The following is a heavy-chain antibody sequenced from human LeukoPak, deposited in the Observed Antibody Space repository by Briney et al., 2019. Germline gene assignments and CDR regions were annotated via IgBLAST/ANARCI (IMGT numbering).Heavy chain of an antibody. CDR3: ASSGSYRFDY. J-gene: IGHJ4*02. Sequence: GGSLRLSRAASGFTSSSYSMNWVRQAPGKGLEWVSHITASGTAMFYADSVKGRFTISRDNAKNSLYLQMNSLRDEDTAVYYCASSGSYRFDYWGQGTLVTVSS. CDR1: GFTSSSYS. D-gene: IGHD1-26*01. V-gene: IGHV3-48*02. CDR2: ITASGTAM.